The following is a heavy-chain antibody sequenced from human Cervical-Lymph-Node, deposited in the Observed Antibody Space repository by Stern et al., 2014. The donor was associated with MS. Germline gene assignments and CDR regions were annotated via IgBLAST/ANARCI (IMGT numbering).Heavy chain of an antibody. D-gene: IGHD6-13*01. CDR1: GYTFTSYG. Sequence: QVQPVQSGAEVKNPGAPVKVSCKASGYTFTSYGISWVRQAPGQGLEWMGWISAYNGNNNYAQKLQGRVTMTTDTSTSTAYMELRSLRSDDTAVYYCARDRGFIAAAGTHYYYYYGMDVWGQGTTVTVSS. J-gene: IGHJ6*02. V-gene: IGHV1-18*01. CDR3: ARDRGFIAAAGTHYYYYYGMDV. CDR2: ISAYNGNN.